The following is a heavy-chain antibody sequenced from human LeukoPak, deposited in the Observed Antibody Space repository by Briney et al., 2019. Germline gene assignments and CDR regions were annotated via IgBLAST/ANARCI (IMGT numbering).Heavy chain of an antibody. V-gene: IGHV1-18*01. Sequence: ASVNVSCKASGYSFVSYGINWVRQAPGQGLESMGWISAYNGKTDVAQKLRGRVTMTTDTSTSTAYMELRGLRSDDTAVYYCMRDFRGINNWNDRLDYWGQGTLLTVSS. CDR1: GYSFVSYG. J-gene: IGHJ4*02. CDR2: ISAYNGKT. D-gene: IGHD1-20*01. CDR3: MRDFRGINNWNDRLDY.